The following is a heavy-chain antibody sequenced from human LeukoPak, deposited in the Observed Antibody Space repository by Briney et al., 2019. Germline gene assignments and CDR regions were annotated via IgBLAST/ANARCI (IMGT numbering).Heavy chain of an antibody. Sequence: GGSLRLSCAASGFTFSSYWMHWVRQAPGKGLVWVSRINSDGSSTSYADSVKGRFTISRDNAKNTLYLQMNSLRAEDTAVYYCAIVGGNSSGWDRLFGYYYYYYRDVGAKGPRSPFP. V-gene: IGHV3-74*01. CDR2: INSDGSST. D-gene: IGHD6-25*01. CDR3: AIVGGNSSGWDRLFGYYYYYYRDV. CDR1: GFTFSSYW. J-gene: IGHJ6*03.